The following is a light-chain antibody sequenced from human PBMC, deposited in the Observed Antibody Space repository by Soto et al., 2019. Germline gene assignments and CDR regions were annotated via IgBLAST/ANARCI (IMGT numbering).Light chain of an antibody. CDR3: QQYSNLPRT. V-gene: IGKV1-33*01. J-gene: IGKJ3*01. CDR2: AAS. CDR1: QDISIY. Sequence: DIQMTQSPSSLSASVGDRVTITCQASQDISIYLNWYQQKPGKAPNLLIYAASSLQSGVPSRFSGSGSGTDFTFTISSLQPEDFATYYCQQYSNLPRTFGPGTKVDI.